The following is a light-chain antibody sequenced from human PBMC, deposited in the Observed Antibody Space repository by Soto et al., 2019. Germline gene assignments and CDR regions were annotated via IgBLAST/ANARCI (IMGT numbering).Light chain of an antibody. CDR2: GAS. CDR3: QQYNNWPRTYT. V-gene: IGKV3-15*01. CDR1: QTVSSN. Sequence: EIVMTQSPATLSVSPGERATLSCRASQTVSSNLAWYQQKPGQAPRLLIYGASNRATGIPARFSGSGSGTEFTPTISSLQSEDFAVYYCQQYNNWPRTYTFGQGTKVDIK. J-gene: IGKJ2*01.